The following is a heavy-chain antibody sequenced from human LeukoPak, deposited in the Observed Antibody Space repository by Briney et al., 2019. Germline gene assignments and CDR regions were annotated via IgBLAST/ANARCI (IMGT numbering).Heavy chain of an antibody. V-gene: IGHV3-74*01. CDR2: ISSDGSRV. Sequence: GGSLTLSCAASGFTFSDYWMHWVRQAPGKGLVWVSRISSDGSRVTYADSVKGRFTISRDNSKNTLYLQMNSLRAEDTAVYYCAKETTDFDYWGQGTLVTVSS. D-gene: IGHD4-17*01. CDR3: AKETTDFDY. J-gene: IGHJ4*02. CDR1: GFTFSDYW.